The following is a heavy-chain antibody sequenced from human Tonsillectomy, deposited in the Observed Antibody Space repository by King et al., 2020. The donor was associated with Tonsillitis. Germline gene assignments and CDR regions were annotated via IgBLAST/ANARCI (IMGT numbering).Heavy chain of an antibody. CDR2: IYSGDRT. D-gene: IGHD3-22*01. CDR3: ARDLVREGSGYYYGGFDY. Sequence: VQLVESGGGLVQPGGSLRLSCAAAGFNGSSKYMSWVRQAPGKGLEWVQVIYSGDRTYYADSVKGRFTISRDTSKNTLYLQMNSLRAEDTAVYYCARDLVREGSGYYYGGFDYWGQGTLVTVSS. J-gene: IGHJ4*02. CDR1: GFNGSSKY. V-gene: IGHV3-66*01.